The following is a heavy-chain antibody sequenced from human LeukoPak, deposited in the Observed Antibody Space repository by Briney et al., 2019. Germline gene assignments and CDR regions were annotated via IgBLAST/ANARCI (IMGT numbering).Heavy chain of an antibody. V-gene: IGHV4-61*02. Sequence: SETLSLTCTVSGGSISSGSYYWSWIRQPAGKGLEWIGRIYTSGSTNYNPSLKSRVTISVDTSKNQFSLKLSSVTAADTAVYYCAGIWFGELEGAFDIWGQGTMVTVSS. CDR1: GGSISSGSYY. D-gene: IGHD3-10*01. J-gene: IGHJ3*02. CDR3: AGIWFGELEGAFDI. CDR2: IYTSGST.